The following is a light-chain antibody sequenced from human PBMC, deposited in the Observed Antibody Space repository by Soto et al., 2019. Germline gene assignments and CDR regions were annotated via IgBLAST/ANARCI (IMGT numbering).Light chain of an antibody. CDR1: QVIRNY. Sequence: DLQMNQSASSLSASVGDRVTITCQASQVIRNYLNWYRQKPGKAPELLIYDISNLEIGVPSRFGGSGSGTDCTFTITGLQPEDSGTYFCQQYEELPYTFGQGTKLEI. CDR3: QQYEELPYT. CDR2: DIS. J-gene: IGKJ2*01. V-gene: IGKV1-33*01.